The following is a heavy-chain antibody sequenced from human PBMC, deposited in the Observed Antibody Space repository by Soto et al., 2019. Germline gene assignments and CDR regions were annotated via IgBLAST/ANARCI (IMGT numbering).Heavy chain of an antibody. CDR3: ERELHGDYVGGNNDAFDI. Sequence: QVQLVQSGAEVKKPGSSVTVSCKASGGTFSSYAISWVRQAPGQGLEWMGGIIPIFGTANYAQKFQCRVTITSDESTSTDYMELSSLRSEDTAVYYCERELHGDYVGGNNDAFDIWGQGTMVTVSS. CDR1: GGTFSSYA. J-gene: IGHJ3*02. V-gene: IGHV1-69*01. CDR2: IIPIFGTA. D-gene: IGHD4-17*01.